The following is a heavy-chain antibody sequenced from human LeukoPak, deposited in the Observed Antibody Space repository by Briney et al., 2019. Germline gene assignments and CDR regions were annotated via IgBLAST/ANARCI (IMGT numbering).Heavy chain of an antibody. Sequence: KPSETLSLTCTVSGYSISSGYYWGWIRQPPGKGLEWIGSIYHSGSTYYNPSLKSRVTISVDTSKNQFSLKLSSVTAADTAVYYCARARAGMVDYWGQGTLVTVSS. D-gene: IGHD1-1*01. CDR1: GYSISSGYY. J-gene: IGHJ4*02. CDR2: IYHSGST. V-gene: IGHV4-38-2*02. CDR3: ARARAGMVDY.